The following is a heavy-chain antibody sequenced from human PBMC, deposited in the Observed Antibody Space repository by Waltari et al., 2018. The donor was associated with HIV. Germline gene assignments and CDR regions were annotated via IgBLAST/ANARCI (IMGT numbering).Heavy chain of an antibody. V-gene: IGHV4-39*07. Sequence: QFKLQESGARLRKPSETLSLTCTRSGGSMNTSDFYWGWVRQPPGQGLEWLGNSHYNDSRYFNRSPECPFTLSLDKSDTQFLWYVISAMAEDSLVYSAARDSRLLLYDSRRAIVNWCSPSGQGLLVSV. CDR1: GGSMNTSDFY. D-gene: IGHD2-8*02. CDR3: ARDSRLLLYDSRRAIVNWCSP. CDR2: SHYNDSR. J-gene: IGHJ5*02.